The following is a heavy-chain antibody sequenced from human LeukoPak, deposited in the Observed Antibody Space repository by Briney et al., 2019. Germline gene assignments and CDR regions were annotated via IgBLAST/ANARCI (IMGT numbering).Heavy chain of an antibody. D-gene: IGHD1-26*01. J-gene: IGHJ5*02. V-gene: IGHV4-59*01. CDR2: IYSSGST. Sequence: SETLSLTCTVSGGSMHNYYWSWIRQPPVKGLEWIGYIYSSGSTNYNPSLKSRVTISVDTSKNQFSLKLSSVTAADTAVYYCARSAGNSGSYYVGWFDPWGQGTLVTVSS. CDR3: ARSAGNSGSYYVGWFDP. CDR1: GGSMHNYY.